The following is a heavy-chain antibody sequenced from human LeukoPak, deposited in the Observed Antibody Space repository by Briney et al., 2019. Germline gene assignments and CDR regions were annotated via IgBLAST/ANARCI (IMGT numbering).Heavy chain of an antibody. V-gene: IGHV3-43*01. CDR1: GFTFDDYT. CDR3: ARNQMAPRSYGGNPALEY. D-gene: IGHD4-23*01. Sequence: GGSLRLSCAASGFTFDDYTMHWVRQAPGKGLEWVSLISWDGGSTFYADSVKGRFTISRDNAKNSLYLQMNSLRAEDTALYYCARNQMAPRSYGGNPALEYWGQGTLVTVSS. J-gene: IGHJ4*02. CDR2: ISWDGGST.